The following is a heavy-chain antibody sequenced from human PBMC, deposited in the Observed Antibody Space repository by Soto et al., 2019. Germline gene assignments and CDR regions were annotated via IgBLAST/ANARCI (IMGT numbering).Heavy chain of an antibody. Sequence: QVQLVQSGAEVKKPGSSVKVSCKASGGSFRRETINWVRQAPGQGPEWMGGILPIFGTADYAQKFQGRVTITADVSTTTTYMELSSLRFEDTAVYYCARGHEFGGNSDAFGVWGQGTMVIVSS. CDR3: ARGHEFGGNSDAFGV. D-gene: IGHD2-15*01. CDR2: ILPIFGTA. V-gene: IGHV1-69*12. J-gene: IGHJ3*01. CDR1: GGSFRRET.